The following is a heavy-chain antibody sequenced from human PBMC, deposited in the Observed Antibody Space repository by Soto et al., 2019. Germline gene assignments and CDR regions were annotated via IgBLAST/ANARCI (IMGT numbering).Heavy chain of an antibody. V-gene: IGHV1-69*05. J-gene: IGHJ5*02. CDR2: IIPIFGTA. D-gene: IGHD2-21*02. Sequence: QVQLVQSGAEVKKPGSSVKVSCKASGGTFSSYAISWVRQAPGQGLEWMGGIIPIFGTANYAQKFQGRVTITXXEXTTXAYMELSSLRSEDTAVYYCAHTQEEVVTARNWFDPWGQGTLVTVSS. CDR1: GGTFSSYA. CDR3: AHTQEEVVTARNWFDP.